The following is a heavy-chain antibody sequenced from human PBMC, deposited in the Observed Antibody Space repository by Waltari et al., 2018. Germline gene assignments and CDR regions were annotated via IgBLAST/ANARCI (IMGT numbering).Heavy chain of an antibody. Sequence: QVQLQESGPGLVKPSETLSLTCTVSGGSISSHYWSWIRQPPGKGLEWIGYIYYSGSTNDNPSRKSRVTISVDTSKNQCSLKLSSVTAADTAVYYCARDRSPYWGQGTLVTVSS. CDR1: GGSISSHY. CDR2: IYYSGST. J-gene: IGHJ4*02. V-gene: IGHV4-59*11. D-gene: IGHD3-10*01. CDR3: ARDRSPY.